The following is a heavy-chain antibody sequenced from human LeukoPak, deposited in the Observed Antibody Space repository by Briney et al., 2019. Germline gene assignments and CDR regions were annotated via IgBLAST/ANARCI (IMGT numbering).Heavy chain of an antibody. V-gene: IGHV6-1*01. CDR1: GDSVSSNSAA. CDR3: ARAGHGSHWFPP. J-gene: IGHJ5*02. CDR2: TWYMSKWKT. Sequence: SQTLSLTCAISGDSVSSNSAAWNWIRQSPSRGLEWLGRTWYMSKWKTEYAVSVESRIAINPDTSKNQFSLQLSSVTPEDPAVYYCARAGHGSHWFPPWGQGTPVTVSS. D-gene: IGHD6-19*01.